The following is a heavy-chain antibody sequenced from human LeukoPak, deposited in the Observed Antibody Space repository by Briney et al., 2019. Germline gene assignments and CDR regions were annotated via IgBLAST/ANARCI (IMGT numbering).Heavy chain of an antibody. V-gene: IGHV4-61*02. CDR3: ARAYSGYDSSGYYLGDWFDP. CDR1: GASLSSGSYY. D-gene: IGHD3-22*01. J-gene: IGHJ5*02. Sequence: PSETLSLTCTVSGASLSSGSYYWSWIRQPAGKGLEWIGRIYTSGSTNYNPSLKSRVTISVDTSKNQFSLKLSSVTAADTAVYYCARAYSGYDSSGYYLGDWFDPWGQGTLVTVSS. CDR2: IYTSGST.